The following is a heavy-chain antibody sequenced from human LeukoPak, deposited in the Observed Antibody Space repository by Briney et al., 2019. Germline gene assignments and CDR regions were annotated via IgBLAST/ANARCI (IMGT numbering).Heavy chain of an antibody. D-gene: IGHD4-17*01. CDR2: AYSDGSSP. CDR3: ATDYGDGYFQH. CDR1: GFTFSSYW. J-gene: IGHJ1*01. Sequence: GGSLRLSCAASGFTFSSYWIHWVRQAPGKGLVWVSCAYSDGSSPSDADSVKGRFTISRDNAKNSLYLQMNSLRAEDTAVYYCATDYGDGYFQHWGQGTLVTVSS. V-gene: IGHV3-74*01.